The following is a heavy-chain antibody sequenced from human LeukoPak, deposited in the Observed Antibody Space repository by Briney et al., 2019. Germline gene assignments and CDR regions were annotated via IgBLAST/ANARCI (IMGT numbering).Heavy chain of an antibody. Sequence: GGSLRLSCAASGFTFSSSSMNWVRQAPGGGLEWISYINGRSVTIYYADSVKGRFTISRDNAKNALYLQMNSLRAEDTAVYYCAREETEIQPLDYWGQGTLVTVSS. V-gene: IGHV3-48*04. D-gene: IGHD5-18*01. CDR2: INGRSVTI. J-gene: IGHJ4*02. CDR3: AREETEIQPLDY. CDR1: GFTFSSSS.